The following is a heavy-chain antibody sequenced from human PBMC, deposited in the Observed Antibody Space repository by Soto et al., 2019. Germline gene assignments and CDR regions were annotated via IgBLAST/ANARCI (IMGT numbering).Heavy chain of an antibody. CDR1: GFTFSSYA. CDR2: ISDDGSNK. D-gene: IGHD1-7*01. J-gene: IGHJ4*02. CDR3: ARSSGGLELQSFDY. Sequence: QVQLVESGGGVVQPGRSLRLSCAASGFTFSSYAMHWVRQAPGKVLEWVAVISDDGSNKYYADSVKGRFTISRDNSKNTLYLQMNSLRAEDTAVYYCARSSGGLELQSFDYWGQGTLVTVSS. V-gene: IGHV3-30-3*01.